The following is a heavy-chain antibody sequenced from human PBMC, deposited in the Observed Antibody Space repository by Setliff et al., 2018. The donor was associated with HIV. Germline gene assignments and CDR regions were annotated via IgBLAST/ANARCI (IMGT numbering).Heavy chain of an antibody. D-gene: IGHD6-19*01. J-gene: IGHJ3*02. CDR1: GASISSHY. CDR2: IYYSGST. CDR3: ASFGGWYPDAFDI. V-gene: IGHV4-59*08. Sequence: SETLSLTCSVSGASISSHYWNWIRQPPGKGLEWIGYIYYSGSTNYNPSLKSRVTISVDTSKNQFSLKLSSVTAADTAVYYCASFGGWYPDAFDIWGQGTMVTVS.